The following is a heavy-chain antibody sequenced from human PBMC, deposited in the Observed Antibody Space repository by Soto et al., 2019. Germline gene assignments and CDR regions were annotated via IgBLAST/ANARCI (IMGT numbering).Heavy chain of an antibody. Sequence: QLHLHESGPGLVKPSETLSLTCAVSGGSISSSRFYWGWIRQPPGKGPEWIASINYSGSTYYSPSLQSRVTISVDTSASPLSLNLDSVTAADTAVYYCARGGYNAGYSPDVFSVWGQGTLVTVSS. V-gene: IGHV4-39*02. D-gene: IGHD5-12*01. CDR2: INYSGST. CDR3: ARGGYNAGYSPDVFSV. CDR1: GGSISSSRFY. J-gene: IGHJ3*01.